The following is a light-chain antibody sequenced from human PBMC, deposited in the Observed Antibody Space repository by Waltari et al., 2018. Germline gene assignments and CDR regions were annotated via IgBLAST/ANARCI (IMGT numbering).Light chain of an antibody. V-gene: IGLV10-54*04. CDR1: INNVPDQG. J-gene: IGLJ3*02. Sequence: QAGLTQPPSVSKGLRQTATLTCTGTINNVPDQGAAWLQQHQGHPPNLLSYRNNNRPSGISERFSASRSGNIASLTITGLQPEDEADYECSAWDSSLSAWVFGGGTKLTVL. CDR3: SAWDSSLSAWV. CDR2: RNN.